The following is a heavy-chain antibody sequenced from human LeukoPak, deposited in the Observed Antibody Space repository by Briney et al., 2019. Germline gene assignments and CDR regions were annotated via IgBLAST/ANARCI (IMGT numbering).Heavy chain of an antibody. D-gene: IGHD3-16*01. CDR1: GGSISSYY. J-gene: IGHJ4*02. CDR2: IYYSGSTNT. Sequence: SETLSLTCTVSGGSISSYYWSWIRQPPGKGLEWIGYIYYSGSTNTNYNPSLKSRVTISVDTSKNQFSLKLSSVTAADTAVYYCATSGGYWGQGTLVTVSS. V-gene: IGHV4-59*08. CDR3: ATSGGY.